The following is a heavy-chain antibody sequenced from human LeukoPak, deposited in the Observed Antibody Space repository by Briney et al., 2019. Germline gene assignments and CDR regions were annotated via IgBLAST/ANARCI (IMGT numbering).Heavy chain of an antibody. J-gene: IGHJ4*02. CDR1: GGSISSYY. CDR2: FYYSGST. D-gene: IGHD5-18*01. Sequence: PSETLSLTCSVSGGSISSYYWSWIRQTPGKGLEWIGYFYYSGSTNYNPSPTRRVTISVTTSKNQFSLKLNSVTAADTAVYYCAESGYSYGLDYWGKGIMVTVSS. V-gene: IGHV4-59*01. CDR3: AESGYSYGLDY.